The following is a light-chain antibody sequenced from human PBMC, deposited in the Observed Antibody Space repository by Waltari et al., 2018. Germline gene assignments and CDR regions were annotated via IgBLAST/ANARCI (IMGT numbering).Light chain of an antibody. CDR3: QKYGRLPAT. Sequence: EIVLTQSPGTLSLSPGERATLSCRASQSVSRNLAWYQQKPGQAPRLLIYDASTRATGIADRFSGSGSGTDFSLTISRLEPEDFAVYYCQKYGRLPATFGQGTKVEIK. V-gene: IGKV3-20*01. CDR2: DAS. CDR1: QSVSRN. J-gene: IGKJ1*01.